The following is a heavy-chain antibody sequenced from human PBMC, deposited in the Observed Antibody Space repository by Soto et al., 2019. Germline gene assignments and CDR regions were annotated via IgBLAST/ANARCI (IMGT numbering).Heavy chain of an antibody. V-gene: IGHV5-10-1*01. D-gene: IGHD2-2*01. Sequence: PGESLKISCKGSGYKFTSYWISWVRQMPGKGLEWMGRLDPGDSYTNYRPSFQGHVTISGDVSISTAYLQWSSLKASDTGIYYCARGTCSTTSCDYYYGMDVWGQGTTATVSS. CDR3: ARGTCSTTSCDYYYGMDV. CDR2: LDPGDSYT. CDR1: GYKFTSYW. J-gene: IGHJ6*02.